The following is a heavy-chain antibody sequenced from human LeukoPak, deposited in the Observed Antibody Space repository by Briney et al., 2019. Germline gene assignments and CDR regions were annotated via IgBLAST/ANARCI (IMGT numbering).Heavy chain of an antibody. D-gene: IGHD4-11*01. J-gene: IGHJ4*02. CDR1: GYSISSGYY. Sequence: SETLSLTCAVSGYSISSGYYWGWIRQPPGKGLEWIGSIYHSGSTYYNPSLKSRVTISVDTSKNQFSLKRSSVTAADTAVYYCARLTYSRPHYFDYWGQGTLVTVSS. V-gene: IGHV4-38-2*01. CDR3: ARLTYSRPHYFDY. CDR2: IYHSGST.